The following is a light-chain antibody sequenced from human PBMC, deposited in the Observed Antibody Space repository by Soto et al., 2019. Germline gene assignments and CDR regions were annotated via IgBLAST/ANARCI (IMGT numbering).Light chain of an antibody. Sequence: SVLTQPPSVSAAPGQKVTISCSGSSSNIGNNYVSWYQQFPGTAPKLLIYDNNRRPSGILDRFSGSKSGTSATLGITGLQTGDEADYYCGTWDSSLSVYVFGTGTKVT. J-gene: IGLJ1*01. CDR3: GTWDSSLSVYV. CDR1: SSNIGNNY. V-gene: IGLV1-51*01. CDR2: DNN.